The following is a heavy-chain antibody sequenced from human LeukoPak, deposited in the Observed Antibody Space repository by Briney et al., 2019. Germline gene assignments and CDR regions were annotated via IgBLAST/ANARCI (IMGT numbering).Heavy chain of an antibody. V-gene: IGHV5-51*01. CDR2: IYPGDSDT. CDR1: GYSFTSYW. Sequence: GESLKISCKGSGYSFTSYWIGWVRQMPGKGLEWMGIIYPGDSDTRYSPSFQGQVTISADRSISTAYLQWSSLKASDTAMYYCARQGSPRPYDFWSGYPFSPDAFDIWGQGTMVTVSS. D-gene: IGHD3-3*01. CDR3: ARQGSPRPYDFWSGYPFSPDAFDI. J-gene: IGHJ3*02.